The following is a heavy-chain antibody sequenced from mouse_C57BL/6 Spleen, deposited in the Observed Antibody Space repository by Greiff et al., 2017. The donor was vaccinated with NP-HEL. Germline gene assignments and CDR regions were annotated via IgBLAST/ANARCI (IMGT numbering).Heavy chain of an antibody. V-gene: IGHV5-17*01. D-gene: IGHD4-1*01. CDR2: ISSGSSTI. J-gene: IGHJ4*01. CDR3: ARPLTGRHAMDY. Sequence: EVQRVESGGGLVKPGGSLKLSCAASGFTFSDYGMHWVRQAPEKGLEWVAYISSGSSTIYYAATVKGRFTISRDNANNTLFLQMTSLRSEDTAMYYCARPLTGRHAMDYWGQGTSVTVSS. CDR1: GFTFSDYG.